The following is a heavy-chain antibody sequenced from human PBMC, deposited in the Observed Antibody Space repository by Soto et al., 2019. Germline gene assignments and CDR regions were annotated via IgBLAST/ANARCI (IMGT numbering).Heavy chain of an antibody. CDR3: VREPADGVPGDF. CDR1: GYSFTTHS. Sequence: QVQLVQSGAEVKERGAAVRVSCKASGYSFTTHSLHWARQAPGQGLEWMGWIIVSHYRPRYASQFQGRLSFETDTLSTTAYVDLTRLTPEDTAVYYCVREPADGVPGDFWGQGTPVVVSS. J-gene: IGHJ4*02. V-gene: IGHV1-3*01. CDR2: IIVSHYRP. D-gene: IGHD4-17*01.